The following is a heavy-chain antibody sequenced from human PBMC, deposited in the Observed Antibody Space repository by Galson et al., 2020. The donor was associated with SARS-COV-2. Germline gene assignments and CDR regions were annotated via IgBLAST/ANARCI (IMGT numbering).Heavy chain of an antibody. V-gene: IGHV1-2*02. Sequence: ASVKVSCKASGYTFTGYYMHWVRQAPGQGLEWMGWINPNSGGTNYAQKFQGRVTMTRDTSISTAYMELSRLRSDDTAVYYCARDRMYYYDSSGTAPSGMDVWGQVTTVTVSS. CDR3: ARDRMYYYDSSGTAPSGMDV. CDR1: GYTFTGYY. J-gene: IGHJ6*02. CDR2: INPNSGGT. D-gene: IGHD3-22*01.